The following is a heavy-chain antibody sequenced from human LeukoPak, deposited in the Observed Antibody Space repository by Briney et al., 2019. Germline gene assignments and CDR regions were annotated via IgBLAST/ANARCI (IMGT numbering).Heavy chain of an antibody. J-gene: IGHJ6*02. D-gene: IGHD3-10*01. CDR3: ARATSSKGSSGLYYYYGMDV. CDR2: ISAYNGNT. V-gene: IGHV1-18*01. CDR1: GYTFTSYG. Sequence: ASVKVSCKASGYTFTSYGISWVRQAPGQGLEWMGWISAYNGNTNYAQKLQGRVTMTTDTSTSTAYMELRSLRSDDTAVYYCARATSSKGSSGLYYYYGMDVWGQGTTVTVSS.